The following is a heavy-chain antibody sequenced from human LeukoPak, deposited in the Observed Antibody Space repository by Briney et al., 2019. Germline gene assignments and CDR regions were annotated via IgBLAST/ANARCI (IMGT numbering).Heavy chain of an antibody. CDR3: AREGRITMVLDP. CDR1: GGTFSSYA. CDR2: IIPIFGTA. J-gene: IGHJ5*02. Sequence: SVKVSCKASGGTFSSYAISWVRQAPGQGLEWMGGIIPIFGTANYAQKFQGRVTITTDESTSTAYMELSSLRSEDTAVYYCAREGRITMVLDPWGQGTLVTVSS. D-gene: IGHD3-10*01. V-gene: IGHV1-69*05.